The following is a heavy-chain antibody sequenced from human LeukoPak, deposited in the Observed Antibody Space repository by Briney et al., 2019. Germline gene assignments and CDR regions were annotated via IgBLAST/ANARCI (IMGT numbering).Heavy chain of an antibody. CDR3: ARPPIWQQLVPPDFVS. CDR1: GYTFTGYY. CDR2: INPNSGGT. V-gene: IGHV1-2*02. Sequence: ASVTVSCKASGYTFTGYYMHWVRQAPGQGLEWMGWINPNSGGTNYAQKFQGRVTMTRDTSISTAYMELSRLRSDDTAVYYCARPPIWQQLVPPDFVSRGEGTLVTVSS. J-gene: IGHJ4*02. D-gene: IGHD6-13*01.